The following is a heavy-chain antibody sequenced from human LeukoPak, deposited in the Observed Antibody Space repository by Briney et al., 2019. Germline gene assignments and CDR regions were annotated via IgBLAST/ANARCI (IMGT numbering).Heavy chain of an antibody. D-gene: IGHD3-3*01. Sequence: SETLSLTCTVSGGSISNSYWSWVRQPPGRGLEWIGYIYYSGSTNYNPSLKSRVTISVDTSKNQFSLKLSSVTAADTAVYYCARDDGFGVVHYWGQGTLVTVSS. J-gene: IGHJ4*02. CDR1: GGSISNSY. V-gene: IGHV4-59*01. CDR2: IYYSGST. CDR3: ARDDGFGVVHY.